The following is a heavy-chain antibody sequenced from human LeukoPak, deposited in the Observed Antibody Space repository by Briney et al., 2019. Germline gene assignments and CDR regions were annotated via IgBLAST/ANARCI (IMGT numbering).Heavy chain of an antibody. CDR1: GFTFSSYA. CDR2: ISGSGGST. J-gene: IGHJ4*02. D-gene: IGHD3-22*01. V-gene: IGHV3-23*01. CDR3: AKDLDSSGYYLTFDY. Sequence: GGSLRLSCAASGFTFSSYAMSWVRQAPGKGLEWVSAISGSGGSTYYADSVKGRFTISRDNSTNTLYLQMNSLRAEDTAVYYCAKDLDSSGYYLTFDYWGQGTLVTVSS.